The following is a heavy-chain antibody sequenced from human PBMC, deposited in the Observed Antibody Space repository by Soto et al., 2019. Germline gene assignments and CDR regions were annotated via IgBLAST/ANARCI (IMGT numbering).Heavy chain of an antibody. D-gene: IGHD6-19*01. CDR3: ARDTRRGWYDGWFDP. CDR1: GFTFSSYG. V-gene: IGHV3-33*01. Sequence: QVQLVESGGGVVQPGRSLRLSCAASGFTFSSYGMHWVRQAPGKGLEWVAVIWYDGSNKYYADSVKGRFTISRDNSKNTLDLQMNSLRAEDTAVYYCARDTRRGWYDGWFDPWGQGTLVTVSS. CDR2: IWYDGSNK. J-gene: IGHJ5*02.